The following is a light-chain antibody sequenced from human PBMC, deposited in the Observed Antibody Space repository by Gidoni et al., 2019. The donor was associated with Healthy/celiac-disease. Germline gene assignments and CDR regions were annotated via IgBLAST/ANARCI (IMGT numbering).Light chain of an antibody. CDR2: EVS. V-gene: IGLV2-14*01. J-gene: IGLJ1*01. CDR1: SSDVGAYDY. CDR3: SSYTSTRTLYV. Sequence: QSALTQPASVSGSPGQSITISCTGTSSDVGAYDYVSWYQHHPGKAPKLMIYEVSNRPSGVSNRFSGSKSGNTASLTISGLQAEDEADYYCSSYTSTRTLYVFGTGTKVTVL.